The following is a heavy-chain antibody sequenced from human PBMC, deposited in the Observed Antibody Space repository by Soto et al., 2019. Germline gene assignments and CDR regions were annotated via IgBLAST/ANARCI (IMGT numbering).Heavy chain of an antibody. CDR3: ARDAGNSSDF. J-gene: IGHJ4*02. V-gene: IGHV4-31*03. CDR1: GGSISSGGYY. Sequence: SETLSLTCTVSGGSISSGGYYWSWIRQHPGKGLEWVGYIYYSGSTYYNPSLKSRVTISVDTSKNKFSLKLSSVTAADTAVYYCARDAGNSSDFCGQATMVTV. CDR2: IYYSGST. D-gene: IGHD6-13*01.